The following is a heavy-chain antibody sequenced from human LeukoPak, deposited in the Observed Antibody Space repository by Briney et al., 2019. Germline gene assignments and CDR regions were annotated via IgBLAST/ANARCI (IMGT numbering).Heavy chain of an antibody. Sequence: SETLSLTCAVYGGSFSGYYWSWIRQPPGKGLEWIGEINHSGSTNYNPSLKSRVTISIDTSKNQFSLKLSSVTAADTAVYYCARAVGATIIHWGQGTLVTVSS. CDR1: GGSFSGYY. V-gene: IGHV4-34*01. CDR3: ARAVGATIIH. J-gene: IGHJ4*02. D-gene: IGHD1-26*01. CDR2: INHSGST.